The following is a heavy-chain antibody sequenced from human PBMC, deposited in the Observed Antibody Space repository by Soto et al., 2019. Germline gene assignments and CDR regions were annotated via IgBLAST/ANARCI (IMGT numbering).Heavy chain of an antibody. CDR3: ARLRYGGYGRWFDP. V-gene: IGHV4-4*02. D-gene: IGHD5-12*01. CDR1: GGSISSSNW. Sequence: PSETLSLTCAVSGGSISSSNWWSWVRQPPGKGLEWIGYVYYSGNTNYNPSLESRVTISVDTSKNQFSLKLSSVTAADTAVYYCARLRYGGYGRWFDPWGQGTLVTVSS. CDR2: VYYSGNT. J-gene: IGHJ5*02.